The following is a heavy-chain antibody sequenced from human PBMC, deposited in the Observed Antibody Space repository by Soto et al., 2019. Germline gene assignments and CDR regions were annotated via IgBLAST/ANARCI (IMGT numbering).Heavy chain of an antibody. CDR2: IFYTGST. CDR1: GASVSRSSGYY. D-gene: IGHD6-19*01. CDR3: ANTGTGIVVADNDY. Sequence: QIQLQESGPGLLRPSETLSLTCTVSGASVSRSSGYYLGWIRQPPGKGLEWFGSIFYTGSTNYSPSLTSRVTISLDTSKNQFSLRLRSVTAADTAVYYCANTGTGIVVADNDYWGQGTLVTVST. V-gene: IGHV4-39*01. J-gene: IGHJ4*02.